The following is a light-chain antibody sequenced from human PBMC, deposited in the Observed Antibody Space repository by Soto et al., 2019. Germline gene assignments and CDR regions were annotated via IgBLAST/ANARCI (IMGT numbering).Light chain of an antibody. J-gene: IGKJ2*01. Sequence: EIVLTQSPATLSLSPGERATLSCRASQSVSSSLAWYQQKPGQAPRLLIYDASNRATGIPARFSGSGSGTDFTLTISRLEPEDFAVYYCQQRSNWSFGQGTKLEIK. CDR2: DAS. V-gene: IGKV3-11*01. CDR1: QSVSSS. CDR3: QQRSNWS.